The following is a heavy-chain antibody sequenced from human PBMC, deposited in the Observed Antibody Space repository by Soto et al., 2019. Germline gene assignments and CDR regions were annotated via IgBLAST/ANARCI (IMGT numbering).Heavy chain of an antibody. V-gene: IGHV1-18*01. D-gene: IGHD2-15*01. Sequence: ASVKVSCKASGYTFTSYGISWVRQAPGQGHEWMGWISAYNGNTNYAKKLKGRVTMTTDTSTSTAYMELRSLRSDDTAVYYCAWRSCSGGSCYDAFDIWGQGTMVTVSS. CDR1: GYTFTSYG. J-gene: IGHJ3*02. CDR3: AWRSCSGGSCYDAFDI. CDR2: ISAYNGNT.